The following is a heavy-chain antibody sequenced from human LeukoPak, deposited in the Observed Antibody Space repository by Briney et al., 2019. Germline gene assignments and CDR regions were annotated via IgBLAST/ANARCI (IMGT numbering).Heavy chain of an antibody. Sequence: PSETLTLTCTVSGYSISSGYYWDWIRQPPGKGLEWIGSMYHSGSIYYNPSLKSRVTMSINTSKNQFSLKLSSVPAADTAVYYCARGRTAMASFDYWGQGTLVTVSS. V-gene: IGHV4-38-2*02. CDR1: GYSISSGYY. CDR2: MYHSGSI. J-gene: IGHJ4*02. CDR3: ARGRTAMASFDY. D-gene: IGHD5-18*01.